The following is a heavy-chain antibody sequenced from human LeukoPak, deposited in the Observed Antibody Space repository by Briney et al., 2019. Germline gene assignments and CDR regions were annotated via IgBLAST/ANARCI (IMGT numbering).Heavy chain of an antibody. Sequence: GGSLRLSCAASGFTFSSYAMSWVRQAPGKGLEWVSGISGSGDNTYYADSVKGRFTISRDNSKNTLYVQVNSLRAEDTAVYYCARDPPYCSSASCHIDYWGQGTLVTVSS. D-gene: IGHD2-2*01. V-gene: IGHV3-23*01. CDR2: ISGSGDNT. CDR3: ARDPPYCSSASCHIDY. CDR1: GFTFSSYA. J-gene: IGHJ4*02.